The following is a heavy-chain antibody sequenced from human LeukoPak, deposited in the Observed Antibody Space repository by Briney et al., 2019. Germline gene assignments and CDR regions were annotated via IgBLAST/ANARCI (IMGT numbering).Heavy chain of an antibody. D-gene: IGHD3-10*01. V-gene: IGHV1-69*04. Sequence: ASVKVSCKASGGTFSSYTISWVRQAPGQGLEWMGRITPTLGIANYAQKFQGRVTITADKSTSTAYMELSSLRSEDTAVYYCARDLRDGSGSPDYYYGMDVWGQGTTVTVSS. CDR2: ITPTLGIA. CDR1: GGTFSSYT. CDR3: ARDLRDGSGSPDYYYGMDV. J-gene: IGHJ6*02.